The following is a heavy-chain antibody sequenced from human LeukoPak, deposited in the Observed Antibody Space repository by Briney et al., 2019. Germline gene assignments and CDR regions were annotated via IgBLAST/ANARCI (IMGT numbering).Heavy chain of an antibody. CDR2: ITGNGATT. CDR3: ARDPVRGRRTFDY. V-gene: IGHV3-23*01. J-gene: IGHJ4*02. D-gene: IGHD3-10*01. Sequence: GGTQRLSCAASGFSFSNYGMNWVRQAPGKGLEWVSGITGNGATTYYADSVKGRFTISRDNSRNTVYLQMNSLRAEDTAVYYCARDPVRGRRTFDYWGQGTLVTVSS. CDR1: GFSFSNYG.